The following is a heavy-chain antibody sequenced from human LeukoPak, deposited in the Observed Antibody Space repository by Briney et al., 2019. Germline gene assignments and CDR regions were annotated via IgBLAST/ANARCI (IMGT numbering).Heavy chain of an antibody. J-gene: IGHJ5*02. V-gene: IGHV4-31*03. D-gene: IGHD3-3*01. Sequence: SETLSLTCTVSGGSISSGGYYWSWIRQHPGKGLEWIGYIYYSGSTYYNPSLKSRVTISVDTSKNQFSLKLSSVTAADTAVYYCARSSYYDFWSGYSWFDPWGQGTLVTVSS. CDR3: ARSSYYDFWSGYSWFDP. CDR1: GGSISSGGYY. CDR2: IYYSGST.